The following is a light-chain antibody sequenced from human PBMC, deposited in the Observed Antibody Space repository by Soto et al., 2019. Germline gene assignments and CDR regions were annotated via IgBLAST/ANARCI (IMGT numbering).Light chain of an antibody. CDR2: NDN. CDR1: YSNIGNNA. Sequence: QPVLTQPPSASGTPGQRVIISCSGGYSNIGNNAVIWFQQFPGMAPKLLIYNDNQRASGVPDRFSGSKSGTSGSLAISGLQSEDEADYYCAAWDDSLGGLFGGGTKVTVL. CDR3: AAWDDSLGGL. V-gene: IGLV1-44*01. J-gene: IGLJ3*02.